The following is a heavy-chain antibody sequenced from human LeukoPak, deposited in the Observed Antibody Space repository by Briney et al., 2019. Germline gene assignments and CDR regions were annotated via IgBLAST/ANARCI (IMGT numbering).Heavy chain of an antibody. CDR1: RFTLCKYV. D-gene: IGHD6-19*01. CDR2: ISYSGDNT. CDR3: AKGPIAVAGKFDY. V-gene: IGHV3-23*01. Sequence: PGGALRLSRADSRFTLCKYVLNRGPQAPRKGVERVSSISYSGDNTYYAGSVKGRFTISRDNSNNTLYLQMNSLRAEDTAIYYCAKGPIAVAGKFDYWGQGTLVTVSS. J-gene: IGHJ4*02.